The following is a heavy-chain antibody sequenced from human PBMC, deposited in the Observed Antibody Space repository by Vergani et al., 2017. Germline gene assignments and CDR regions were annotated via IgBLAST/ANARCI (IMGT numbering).Heavy chain of an antibody. Sequence: QVQLVQSGAEVKKPGASVKVSCKASGYTFTSYYMHWVRQAPGQGLEWMGWINTNTGNPTYAQGFTGRFVFSLDTSVSTAYLQISSLKAEDTAVYYCARDRSSSSWYLGFDWGQGTLVTVSS. CDR3: ARDRSSSSWYLGFD. D-gene: IGHD6-13*01. J-gene: IGHJ4*02. CDR2: INTNTGNP. V-gene: IGHV7-4-1*02. CDR1: GYTFTSYY.